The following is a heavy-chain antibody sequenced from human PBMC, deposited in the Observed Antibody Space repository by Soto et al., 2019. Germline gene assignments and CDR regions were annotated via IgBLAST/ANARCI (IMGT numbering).Heavy chain of an antibody. CDR1: GDSISNAAYY. J-gene: IGHJ5*01. CDR2: IHNSGST. CDR3: TRRSRWYYYGTASYYNLWFDS. Sequence: SETLSLTCTVSGDSISNAAYYWGWIRQPPGKGLEWIGSIHNSGSTYFNPSLKSRVTISVDTSKNQFSLKLSSVTAADTAVYFCTRRSRWYYYGTASYYNLWFDSWGQGTPVTVSS. V-gene: IGHV4-39*01. D-gene: IGHD3-10*01.